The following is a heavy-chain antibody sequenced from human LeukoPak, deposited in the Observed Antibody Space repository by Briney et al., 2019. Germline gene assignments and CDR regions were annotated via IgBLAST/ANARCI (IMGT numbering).Heavy chain of an antibody. V-gene: IGHV1-3*01. D-gene: IGHD1-26*01. CDR1: GYTFTSYA. J-gene: IGHJ6*02. CDR3: AREAIIVGATRHGMDV. CDR2: INAGNGNT. Sequence: ASVKVSCKASGYTFTSYAMHWVRQAPGQRLEWMGWINAGNGNTKYSQKFQGRVTITRDTSASTAYMELSSLRSEDTAVYYCAREAIIVGATRHGMDVWGQGTTVTVSS.